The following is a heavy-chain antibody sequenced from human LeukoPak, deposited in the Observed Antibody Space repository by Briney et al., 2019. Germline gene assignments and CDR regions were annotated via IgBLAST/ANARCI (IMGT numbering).Heavy chain of an antibody. CDR3: ARDASPVTMIVVVGDY. Sequence: ASVKVSCKASGYTFTSYYMHWVRQAPGQGLEWMGIINPSGGSTSYAQKFQGRVTMTRDTSTSTVYMELSSLRSEDTAVYYCARDASPVTMIVVVGDYWGRGTLVTVSS. V-gene: IGHV1-46*01. D-gene: IGHD3-22*01. J-gene: IGHJ4*02. CDR2: INPSGGST. CDR1: GYTFTSYY.